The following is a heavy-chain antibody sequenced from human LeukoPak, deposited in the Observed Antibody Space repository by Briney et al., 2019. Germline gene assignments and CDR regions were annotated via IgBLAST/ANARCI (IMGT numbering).Heavy chain of an antibody. CDR3: AREGAVADYFDY. CDR2: ITSSGTYI. Sequence: GGSLRLSCATSGFTFNNYNMNWVRQARGRALEWVSSITSSGTYIFYADSVKGRFTISRDNAKNSLYLQMNSLRAEDTAVYYCAREGAVADYFDYWGQGTLVTVSS. J-gene: IGHJ4*02. CDR1: GFTFNNYN. V-gene: IGHV3-21*01. D-gene: IGHD6-19*01.